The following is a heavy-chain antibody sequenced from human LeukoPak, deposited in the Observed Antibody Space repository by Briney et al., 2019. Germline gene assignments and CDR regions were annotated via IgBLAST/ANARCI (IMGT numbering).Heavy chain of an antibody. V-gene: IGHV3-15*01. J-gene: IGHJ4*02. Sequence: GGSLRLSCAASGFTFSNAWMSWVRQAPGKGLEWVGRIISKADGGTADYAAPVKGRFTISRDDSKNTLYLQMNSLKTEDTAVYYRTTSGGTTTRFVDYWGQGTLVSASS. D-gene: IGHD2/OR15-2a*01. CDR1: GFTFSNAW. CDR3: TTSGGTTTRFVDY. CDR2: IISKADGGTA.